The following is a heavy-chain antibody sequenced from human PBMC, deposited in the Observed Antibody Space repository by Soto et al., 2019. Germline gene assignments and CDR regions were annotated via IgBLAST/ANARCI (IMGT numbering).Heavy chain of an antibody. CDR1: GGTFSSYA. D-gene: IGHD2-15*01. CDR2: IIPIFGTA. V-gene: IGHV1-69*13. CDR3: ARDGCRGGSCYSPGLGWFDP. J-gene: IGHJ5*02. Sequence: SVKVSCKASGGTFSSYAISWVXQAPGQGLEWMGGIIPIFGTANYAQKFQGRVTITADESTSTAYMELSSLRSEDTAVYYCARDGCRGGSCYSPGLGWFDPGAREPWSPSPQ.